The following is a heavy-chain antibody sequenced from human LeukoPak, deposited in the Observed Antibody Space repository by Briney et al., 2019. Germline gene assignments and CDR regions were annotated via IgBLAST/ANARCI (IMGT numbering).Heavy chain of an antibody. Sequence: GGSLRLSCAASGFTFSSYGMHWVRQAPGKGLEWVAVIWYDGSNKYYADSVKGRFTISRDNSKNTLYLQTNSLRAEDTAVYYCAGDVHSSFDYWGQGTLVTVSS. J-gene: IGHJ4*02. CDR2: IWYDGSNK. D-gene: IGHD6-19*01. CDR3: AGDVHSSFDY. V-gene: IGHV3-33*01. CDR1: GFTFSSYG.